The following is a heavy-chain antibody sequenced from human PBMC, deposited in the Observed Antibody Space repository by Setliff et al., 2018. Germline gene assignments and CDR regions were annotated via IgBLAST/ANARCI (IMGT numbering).Heavy chain of an antibody. CDR2: ISPYNGNR. CDR1: GYTFPTYL. V-gene: IGHV1-18*01. Sequence: ASVKVSCKASGYTFPTYLISWMRQAPGQGLEWMGWISPYNGNRNYAQKFQGRVTMTTDSSTSTAYLELKSLGSDDTAVYYCAREYYDSSGYHGPLDYWGQGTLVTVSS. D-gene: IGHD3-22*01. J-gene: IGHJ4*02. CDR3: AREYYDSSGYHGPLDY.